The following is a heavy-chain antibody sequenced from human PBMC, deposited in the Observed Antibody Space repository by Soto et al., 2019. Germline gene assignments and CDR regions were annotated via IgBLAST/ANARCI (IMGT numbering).Heavy chain of an antibody. V-gene: IGHV1-8*01. CDR1: GYTFTSYD. D-gene: IGHD3-9*01. CDR3: ARGRYFDCLLHYYYYYYYMDV. Sequence: ASVKVSCKASGYTFTSYDINWVRQATGQGLEWMGWMNPNSGNTGYAQKFQGRVTMTRNTSISTAYMELSSLRSEDTAVYYCARGRYFDCLLHYYYYYYYMDVWCKGTTVTVSS. CDR2: MNPNSGNT. J-gene: IGHJ6*03.